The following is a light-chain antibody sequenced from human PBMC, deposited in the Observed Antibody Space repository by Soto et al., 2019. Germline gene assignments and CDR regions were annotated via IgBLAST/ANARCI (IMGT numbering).Light chain of an antibody. CDR3: ISYTGSSKSYV. V-gene: IGLV2-14*01. CDR2: EVS. J-gene: IGLJ1*01. CDR1: SSDVGSYDH. Sequence: QSVLTQPASVSGSPGQSITISCSGTSSDVGSYDHVAWYQQFPGKTPKLMIYEVSNRPSGVSSRFSGSKSGNTASLTISGLQAEDEADYYCISYTGSSKSYVFGSGTKSPS.